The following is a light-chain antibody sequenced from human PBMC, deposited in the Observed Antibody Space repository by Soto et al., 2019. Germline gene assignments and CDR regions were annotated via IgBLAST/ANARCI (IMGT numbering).Light chain of an antibody. Sequence: DSVLKQSPGILSLTPGEGATLSCRANQSVSSSYLAWYQQKPGQAPRLLIYGASSRATGIPDRFSGSGSGTDFTLTISRLEPEDFAVYYCQHFRTFGQGTKVDI. V-gene: IGKV3-20*01. J-gene: IGKJ1*01. CDR1: QSVSSSY. CDR2: GAS. CDR3: QHFRT.